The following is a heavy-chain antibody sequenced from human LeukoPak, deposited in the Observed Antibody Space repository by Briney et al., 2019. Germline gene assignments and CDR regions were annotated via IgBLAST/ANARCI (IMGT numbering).Heavy chain of an antibody. V-gene: IGHV3-23*01. D-gene: IGHD3-9*01. CDR3: AKLPRYFDWFPPDN. CDR2: ISGSGGST. CDR1: GFTFSSYA. J-gene: IGHJ4*02. Sequence: GGSLRLSCAASGFTFSSYAMSWVRQAPGKGLEWVSAISGSGGSTYYADSVKGRFTISRDNSKNTLYLQMNSLRAEDTAVYYCAKLPRYFDWFPPDNWGQGTLVTVSS.